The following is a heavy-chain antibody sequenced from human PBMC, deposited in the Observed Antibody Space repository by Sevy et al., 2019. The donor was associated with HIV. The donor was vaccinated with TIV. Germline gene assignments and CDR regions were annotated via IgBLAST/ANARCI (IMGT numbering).Heavy chain of an antibody. CDR3: ARDRPTLNYHASSGYNYYFDS. D-gene: IGHD3-22*01. J-gene: IGHJ4*02. V-gene: IGHV3-21*01. CDR2: ITGDSSYM. Sequence: GGSLRLSCAVSGFTFSSYNMNWVRQAPGKGLEWISSITGDSSYMYDADSVKGRFTISRDNAKNSLYLHMNGLRAEDTAVYYCARDRPTLNYHASSGYNYYFDSWGQGTLVTISS. CDR1: GFTFSSYN.